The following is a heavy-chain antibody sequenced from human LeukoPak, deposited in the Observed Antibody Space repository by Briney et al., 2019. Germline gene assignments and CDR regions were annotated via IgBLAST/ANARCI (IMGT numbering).Heavy chain of an antibody. CDR2: ISSNGGST. J-gene: IGHJ5*01. CDR1: GLTFSTYA. V-gene: IGHV3-64D*06. CDR3: VISPPMKIDS. Sequence: GGSLRLSCSVSGLTFSTYAMHCVRQAPGKGLEHVSRISSNGGSTYDADSVKGRFTISRDNSKNTMYLQMNSLRIEDTAVYYCVISPPMKIDSWGHGTLVIVSS.